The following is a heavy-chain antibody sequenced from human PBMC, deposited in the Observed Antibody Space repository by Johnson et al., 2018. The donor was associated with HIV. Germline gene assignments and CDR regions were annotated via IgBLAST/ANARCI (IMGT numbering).Heavy chain of an antibody. CDR3: ARDGPGDGNAMGGSGAFDI. Sequence: QVQLVESGGGVVQPGRSLRLSCAASGFTFSSYAMHWVRQAPGKGLEWVAVISYDGSNKYYADSVKGRFTISRDNAKNSLFLQMNSLSAGDTAVYYCARDGPGDGNAMGGSGAFDIWGQGTMVTVSS. D-gene: IGHD5-24*01. V-gene: IGHV3-30*04. CDR1: GFTFSSYA. J-gene: IGHJ3*02. CDR2: ISYDGSNK.